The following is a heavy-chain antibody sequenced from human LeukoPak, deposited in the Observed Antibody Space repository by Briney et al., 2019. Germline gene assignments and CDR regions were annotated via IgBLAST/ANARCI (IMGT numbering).Heavy chain of an antibody. CDR2: MNPNSGNT. D-gene: IGHD5-24*01. J-gene: IGHJ4*02. CDR1: GYTFTSYD. Sequence: ASVKVSCKASGYTFTSYDINWVRQATGQGLEWMGWMNPNSGNTGYAQKFQGRVTMTRNTSISTAYMELSSLRSEDTAVYYCATHRRDGYNGDFDYWGQGTLVTVSS. CDR3: ATHRRDGYNGDFDY. V-gene: IGHV1-8*01.